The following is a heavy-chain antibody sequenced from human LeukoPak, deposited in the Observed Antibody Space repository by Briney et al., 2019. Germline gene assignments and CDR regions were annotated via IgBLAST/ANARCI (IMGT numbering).Heavy chain of an antibody. CDR2: IYPGDSDT. V-gene: IGHV5-51*01. D-gene: IGHD6-19*01. J-gene: IGHJ3*02. Sequence: GESLKISCKGSGYSFTRYWIGWVRQMPGKGLEWMGIIYPGDSDTRYSPSFQGHVIISADKSINTAYLQWRSLKASDSAMYYCARPRIAVAVDAFDIWGQGTMVTVSS. CDR3: ARPRIAVAVDAFDI. CDR1: GYSFTRYW.